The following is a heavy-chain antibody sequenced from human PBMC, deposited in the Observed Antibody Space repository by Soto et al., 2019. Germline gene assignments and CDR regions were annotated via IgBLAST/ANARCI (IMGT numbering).Heavy chain of an antibody. CDR2: INAGNGNT. Sequence: ASVKVSCKASGYTFTSYAMHWVRQAPGQRLEWMGWINAGNGNTKYSQKFQGRVTITRDTSASTAYMELSSLRSEDTAVYYCARDGSPYYYGSGSRNNWFDPWGQGTLVTVSS. CDR1: GYTFTSYA. D-gene: IGHD3-10*01. J-gene: IGHJ5*02. V-gene: IGHV1-3*01. CDR3: ARDGSPYYYGSGSRNNWFDP.